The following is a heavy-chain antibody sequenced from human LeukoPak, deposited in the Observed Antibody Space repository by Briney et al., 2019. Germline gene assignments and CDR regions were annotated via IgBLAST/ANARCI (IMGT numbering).Heavy chain of an antibody. Sequence: SQTLSLTCAISGDSVSSNSAAWNWIRQSPSRGLEWLGRTYYRSKWYNDYAVSVKSRITINPDTSKNQFSLKLSSVTAADTAVYCCARVGRDGYNLFDYWGQGTLVTVPS. CDR3: ARVGRDGYNLFDY. J-gene: IGHJ4*02. V-gene: IGHV6-1*01. CDR1: GDSVSSNSAA. CDR2: TYYRSKWYN. D-gene: IGHD5-24*01.